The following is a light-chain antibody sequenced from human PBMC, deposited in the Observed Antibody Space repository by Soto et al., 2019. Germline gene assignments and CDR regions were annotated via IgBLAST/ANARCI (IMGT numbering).Light chain of an antibody. V-gene: IGKV3-15*01. Sequence: EILMTQSPATLSVSPGERATLSCRANQSIRNNLAWIQQKPGQAPRLLIYDTSTRATDIPARFSGSGSGTEFTLTISSLQSEDFAVYYCEQYQNWPRTLGQGTKVEIK. CDR2: DTS. CDR3: EQYQNWPRT. CDR1: QSIRNN. J-gene: IGKJ1*01.